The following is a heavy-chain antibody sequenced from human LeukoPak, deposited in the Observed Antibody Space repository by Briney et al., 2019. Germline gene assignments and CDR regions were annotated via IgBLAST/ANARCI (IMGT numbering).Heavy chain of an antibody. Sequence: SQTLSLTCAISGDSVSSKSAAWNWIGQSPSRGLEWLGRTFYRSKWNNDYAVSVRSRLTIKPDTSKNQFSLQLNSVTPEDTAVYYCAGLATNDGLDIWGQGTMVTVSS. CDR3: AGLATNDGLDI. J-gene: IGHJ3*02. CDR1: GDSVSSKSAA. D-gene: IGHD5-12*01. CDR2: TFYRSKWNN. V-gene: IGHV6-1*01.